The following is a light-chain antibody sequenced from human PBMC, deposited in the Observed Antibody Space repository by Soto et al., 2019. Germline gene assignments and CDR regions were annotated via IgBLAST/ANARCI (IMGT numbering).Light chain of an antibody. V-gene: IGKV3-11*01. CDR1: QSINSD. CDR3: QQRSDWPLT. Sequence: EIVLTQSPATLALSPGERATFSCGASQSINSDLAWYQQRPGQAPRLLIYDASNRAPGIPDRFTGSGSATDFTLTITSLEPEDFAVYYCQQRSDWPLTFGGGTKVDIK. CDR2: DAS. J-gene: IGKJ4*01.